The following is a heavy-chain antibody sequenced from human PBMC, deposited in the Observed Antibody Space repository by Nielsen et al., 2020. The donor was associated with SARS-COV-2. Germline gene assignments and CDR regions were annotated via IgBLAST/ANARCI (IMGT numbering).Heavy chain of an antibody. D-gene: IGHD2-15*01. CDR1: GGSISSYY. V-gene: IGHV4-59*08. J-gene: IGHJ3*02. CDR2: IYYSGSI. Sequence: GSLRLSCTVSGGSISSYYWSWIRQPPGKGLEWIGYIYYSGSINYNPSLKSRVTISVDTSKNQFSLKLSSVTAADTAVYYCARRALGYCSGGSCFDAFDIWGQGTMVTVSS. CDR3: ARRALGYCSGGSCFDAFDI.